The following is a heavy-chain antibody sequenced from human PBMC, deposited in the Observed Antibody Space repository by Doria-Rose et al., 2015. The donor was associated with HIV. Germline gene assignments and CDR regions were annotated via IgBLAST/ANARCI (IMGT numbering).Heavy chain of an antibody. D-gene: IGHD6-13*01. CDR1: GVSLSSPGMG. CDR3: ARIKSSRWYHKYYFDF. J-gene: IGHJ4*02. CDR2: MFSDDER. V-gene: IGHV2-26*01. Sequence: QITLKESGPVLVKPTETLTLTCTVSGVSLSSPGMGVSRIRQPPGKALEWLANMFSDDERSYKTSLKSRLTISRGTSKSQVVRTMTDMDRVDTATYYCARIKSSRWYHKYYFDFWGQGTLVIVSA.